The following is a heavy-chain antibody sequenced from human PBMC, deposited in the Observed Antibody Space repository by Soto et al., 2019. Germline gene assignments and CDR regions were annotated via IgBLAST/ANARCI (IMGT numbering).Heavy chain of an antibody. V-gene: IGHV3-30*18. Sequence: QVQLVESWGGVVQPGRSLRLSCAASGFTFSSYGMHWVRQAPGKGLEWVAVISYDGSNKYYAESVKGRFTISRDNSKNTLCLQMNSLRAEDTAVYYCAKADIVVVVGATPDYWGQGTLVTVS. J-gene: IGHJ4*02. CDR2: ISYDGSNK. D-gene: IGHD2-15*01. CDR1: GFTFSSYG. CDR3: AKADIVVVVGATPDY.